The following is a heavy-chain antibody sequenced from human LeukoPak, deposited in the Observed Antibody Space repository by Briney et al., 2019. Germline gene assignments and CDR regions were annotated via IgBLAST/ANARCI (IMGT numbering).Heavy chain of an antibody. J-gene: IGHJ4*02. CDR2: IIENGSNQ. CDR3: ANLMTSIDY. CDR1: GFTFSNYI. V-gene: IGHV3-30*04. Sequence: PGGSLRLSCAASGFTFSNYIMHWVRQAPGKGLDWVAVIIENGSNQYYADSVKGRFTISRDNAKNSLYLQMNSLRAEDTAVYYCANLMTSIDYWGQGTLVTVSS. D-gene: IGHD2-21*02.